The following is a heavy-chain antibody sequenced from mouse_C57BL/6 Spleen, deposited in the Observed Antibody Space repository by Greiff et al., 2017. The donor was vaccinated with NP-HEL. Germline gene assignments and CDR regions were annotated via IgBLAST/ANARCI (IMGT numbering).Heavy chain of an antibody. CDR2: IDPSDSET. CDR3: ARGERYGSSFFYYAMDY. CDR1: GYTFTSYW. J-gene: IGHJ4*01. V-gene: IGHV1-52*01. D-gene: IGHD1-1*01. Sequence: QVQLQQSGAELVRPGSSVKLSCKASGYTFTSYWMHWVKQRPIQGLEWIGNIDPSDSETHYNQKFKDKATLTVDKSSSTAYMQLSSLTSEDSAVYYCARGERYGSSFFYYAMDYWGQGTSVTVSS.